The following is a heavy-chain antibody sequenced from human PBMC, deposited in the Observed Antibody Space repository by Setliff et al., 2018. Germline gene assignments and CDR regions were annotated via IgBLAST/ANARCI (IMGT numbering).Heavy chain of an antibody. J-gene: IGHJ5*02. CDR1: GDSITNGHYY. V-gene: IGHV4-39*02. D-gene: IGHD3-22*01. CDR2: IYYTGLT. Sequence: KPSETLSLTCTVSGDSITNGHYYWGWIRQSPGKGLEWIGNIYYTGLTYYNPSLKSRVTMSVDTSKNHVSLKLSSVTAADTAVYYCARAHTWSLPNDNSGYPGWFDPWGQGTLVTVSS. CDR3: ARAHTWSLPNDNSGYPGWFDP.